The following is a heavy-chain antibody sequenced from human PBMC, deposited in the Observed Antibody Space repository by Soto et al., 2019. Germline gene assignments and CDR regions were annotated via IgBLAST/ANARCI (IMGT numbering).Heavy chain of an antibody. Sequence: EVQLVESGGGLVQPGGSLRLSCAASGFTFSSYDMHWVRQATGKGLEWVSAIGTAGDTYYPGSVKGRFTISREDAKNSLYLEMNSLRAGDTAVYYCARGELGIVRSYWYFDLWGRGTLVTGSS. V-gene: IGHV3-13*04. CDR1: GFTFSSYD. D-gene: IGHD7-27*01. CDR3: ARGELGIVRSYWYFDL. CDR2: IGTAGDT. J-gene: IGHJ2*01.